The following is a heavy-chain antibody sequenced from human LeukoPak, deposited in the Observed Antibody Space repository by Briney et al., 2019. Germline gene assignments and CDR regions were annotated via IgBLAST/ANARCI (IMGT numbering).Heavy chain of an antibody. D-gene: IGHD3-3*01. CDR1: GGTFSSYA. CDR3: ARILSDYYDFWSGGPYYYMDV. CDR2: IIPIFGTA. J-gene: IGHJ6*03. Sequence: GASVKVSCKASGGTFSSYAISWVRQAPGHGLEWMGGIIPIFGTANYAQKFQGRVTITADESTSTAYMELSSLRSEDTAVYYCARILSDYYDFWSGGPYYYMDVWGKGTTVTVSS. V-gene: IGHV1-69*13.